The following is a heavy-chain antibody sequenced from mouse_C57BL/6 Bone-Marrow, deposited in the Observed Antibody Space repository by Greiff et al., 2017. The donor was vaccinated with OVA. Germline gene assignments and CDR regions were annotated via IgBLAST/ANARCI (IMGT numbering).Heavy chain of an antibody. CDR3: ARDGNQFAY. CDR1: GFTFSSYT. J-gene: IGHJ3*01. V-gene: IGHV5-9*01. CDR2: ISGGGGNT. Sequence: VKLVESGGGLVKPGGSLKLSCAASGFTFSSYTMSWVRQTPEKRLEWVATISGGGGNTYYPDSVKGRFTISRDNAKNTLYLQMSSLRSEDTALYYCARDGNQFAYWGQGTLVTVSA. D-gene: IGHD2-1*01.